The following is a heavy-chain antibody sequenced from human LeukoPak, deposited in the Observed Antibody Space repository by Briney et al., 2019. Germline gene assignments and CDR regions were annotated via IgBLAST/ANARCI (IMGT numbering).Heavy chain of an antibody. Sequence: PGGSLRLSCAASGFTFSSYSMNWVRQAPGKGLEWVSSISSSSSYIYYADSVKGRFTISRDNAKNSLYLQMNSLRAEDTAVHYCARDSGYDYAAFNYWGQGTLVTVSS. CDR3: ARDSGYDYAAFNY. J-gene: IGHJ4*02. CDR1: GFTFSSYS. D-gene: IGHD5-12*01. V-gene: IGHV3-21*01. CDR2: ISSSSSYI.